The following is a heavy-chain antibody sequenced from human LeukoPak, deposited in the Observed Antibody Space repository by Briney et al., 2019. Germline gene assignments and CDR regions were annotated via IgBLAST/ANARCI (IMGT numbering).Heavy chain of an antibody. CDR2: IKQDGSQR. CDR3: ATRGGGSSRRSPIDY. Sequence: GGSLRLSCTASGFTFSDYWMTWVRQAPGKGPEWVANIKQDGSQRYYVDSVRGRFTISRDNAKNSLFLQMNGLRAEDTAVYYCATRGGGSSRRSPIDYWGQGTLVTASS. V-gene: IGHV3-7*01. J-gene: IGHJ4*02. CDR1: GFTFSDYW. D-gene: IGHD6-6*01.